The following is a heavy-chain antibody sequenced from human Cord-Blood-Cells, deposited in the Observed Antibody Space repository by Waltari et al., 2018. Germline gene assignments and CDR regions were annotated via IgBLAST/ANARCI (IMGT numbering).Heavy chain of an antibody. CDR2: TYYRSKWYT. Sequence: QVQLQQSGPGLVKPSQTLSLTCAISGDSVSSNSAAWNWIRQSPSRGLEWLGRTYYRSKWYTDYAVSVKSRVPINPDTSKNQFSLQLNSVTPDDTAVYYCARDPKYSSSSYYYGMDGWGQGTTVTVSS. V-gene: IGHV6-1*01. D-gene: IGHD6-6*01. J-gene: IGHJ6*02. CDR1: GDSVSSNSAA. CDR3: ARDPKYSSSSYYYGMDG.